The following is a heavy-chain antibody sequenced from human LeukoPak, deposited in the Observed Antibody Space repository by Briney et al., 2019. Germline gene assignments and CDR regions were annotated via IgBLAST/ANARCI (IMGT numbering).Heavy chain of an antibody. CDR2: IRYDGSNK. J-gene: IGHJ6*03. CDR1: GFTFSSYG. CDR3: YLHYDSSGYSGRYYYMDV. V-gene: IGHV3-30*02. Sequence: GGSLRLSCAASGFTFSSYGIHWVRQAPGKGLEWVAFIRYDGSNKYYTDSVKGRFTISRDNSKNTLYLQMNSLRAEDTAVYYSYLHYDSSGYSGRYYYMDVWGKGTTVTISS. D-gene: IGHD3-22*01.